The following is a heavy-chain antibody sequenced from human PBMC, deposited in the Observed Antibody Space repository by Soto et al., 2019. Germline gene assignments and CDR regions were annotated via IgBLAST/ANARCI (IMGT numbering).Heavy chain of an antibody. CDR1: GFMFRTYG. J-gene: IGHJ4*02. Sequence: HPGGSLRLSCAVSGFMFRTYGMHWVRQAPGKGLEWVAVISYDANAAYYAESVGGRFTISRDNSKNTLYLQMNSLKPDDTAVYYCVKTLPGSLSDPHQLLERFDYWGQGTLVTVSS. V-gene: IGHV3-30*18. CDR3: VKTLPGSLSDPHQLLERFDY. CDR2: ISYDANAA. D-gene: IGHD2-2*01.